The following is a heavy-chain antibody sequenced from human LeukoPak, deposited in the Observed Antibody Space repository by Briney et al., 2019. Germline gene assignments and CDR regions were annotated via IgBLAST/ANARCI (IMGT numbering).Heavy chain of an antibody. CDR3: AKDPPAAAGAFDY. V-gene: IGHV3-23*01. Sequence: GGSLRLSCAASGFTFSSYAMSRVRQAPGKGLEWVSAISGRGSSTYYAGSVKGRFTISRDNSKNTLYLQMNSLRAEDTAVYYCAKDPPAAAGAFDYWGQGTLVTVSS. D-gene: IGHD6-13*01. CDR2: ISGRGSST. J-gene: IGHJ4*02. CDR1: GFTFSSYA.